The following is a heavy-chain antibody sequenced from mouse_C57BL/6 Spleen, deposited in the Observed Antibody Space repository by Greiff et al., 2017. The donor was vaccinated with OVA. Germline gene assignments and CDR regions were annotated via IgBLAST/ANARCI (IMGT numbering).Heavy chain of an antibody. CDR2: INPSSGYT. CDR1: GYTFTSYW. J-gene: IGHJ3*01. CDR3: ARGPIYDYEGAWFAY. V-gene: IGHV1-7*01. Sequence: QVQLKESGAELAKPGASVKLSCKASGYTFTSYWMHWVKQRPGQGLEWIGYINPSSGYTKYNQKFKDKATLTADKSSSTAYMQLSSLTYEDSAVYYCARGPIYDYEGAWFAYWGQGTLVTVSA. D-gene: IGHD2-4*01.